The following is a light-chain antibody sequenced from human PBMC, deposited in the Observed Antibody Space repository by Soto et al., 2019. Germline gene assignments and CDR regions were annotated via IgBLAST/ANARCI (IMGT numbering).Light chain of an antibody. CDR1: SSDVGGYNY. V-gene: IGLV2-14*01. J-gene: IGLJ1*01. CDR3: SSYTSSSNPVV. CDR2: EVS. Sequence: QSVLTQPASVSGSPGQSITISCTGTSSDVGGYNYVSWYQQHPGKAPKLIIYEVSNRPSGVSNRFSGSKSGNTASLTISGLQAEDEADYYCSSYTSSSNPVVFGTGTKVPVL.